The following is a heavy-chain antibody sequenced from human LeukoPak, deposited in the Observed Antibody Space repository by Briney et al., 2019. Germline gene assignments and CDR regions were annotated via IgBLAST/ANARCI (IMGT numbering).Heavy chain of an antibody. CDR1: GFTLSNHA. CDR3: AKTRPLDSSSWSHGDY. Sequence: GGSLRLSCAVSGFTLSNHAVSWVRQVPGKGLEWVSAISGSGDSTYYGDSVKGRFTISRDNSKNTLYLQMNSLRAEDTAVYHCAKTRPLDSSSWSHGDYWGQGTLVTVSS. J-gene: IGHJ4*02. CDR2: ISGSGDST. D-gene: IGHD6-13*01. V-gene: IGHV3-23*01.